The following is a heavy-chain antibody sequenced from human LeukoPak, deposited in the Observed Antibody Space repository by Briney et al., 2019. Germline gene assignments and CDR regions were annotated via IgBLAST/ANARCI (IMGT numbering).Heavy chain of an antibody. J-gene: IGHJ3*02. V-gene: IGHV1-69*13. CDR1: GYTFTGYY. CDR3: ARGQISRDYAFDI. CDR2: IIPIFGTA. Sequence: ASVKVSCKASGYTFTGYYMHWVRQAPGQGLEWMGGIIPIFGTANYAQKFQGRVTITADESTSTAYMELSSLRSEDTAVYYCARGQISRDYAFDIWGQGTMVTVSS. D-gene: IGHD2-15*01.